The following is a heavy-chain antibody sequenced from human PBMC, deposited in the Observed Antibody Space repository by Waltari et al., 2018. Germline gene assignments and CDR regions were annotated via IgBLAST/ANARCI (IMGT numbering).Heavy chain of an antibody. Sequence: QLQLQESGPGLVTPSETLSTPCTVSGCSIRRSSYYWGLLRQPPGKGLEWIVSIYYSGSTYYNPSLKSRVTISVDTSKNQFSLKLSSVTAADTAVYYCARRWLQSGYFDYWGQGTLVTVSS. J-gene: IGHJ4*02. CDR2: IYYSGST. D-gene: IGHD5-12*01. V-gene: IGHV4-39*01. CDR1: GCSIRRSSYY. CDR3: ARRWLQSGYFDY.